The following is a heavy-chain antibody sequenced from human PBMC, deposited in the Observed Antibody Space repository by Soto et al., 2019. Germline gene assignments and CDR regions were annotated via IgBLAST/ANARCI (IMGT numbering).Heavy chain of an antibody. CDR2: IYYSGST. D-gene: IGHD2-21*02. CDR3: ARYQVTAYARTFDY. CDR1: GGSISSGGYY. J-gene: IGHJ4*02. Sequence: SETLSLTCTVSGGSISSGGYYWSWIRQHPGKGLEWIGYIYYSGSTYYNPSLKSRVTISVDTSKNQFSLKLSSVTAADTVVYYCARYQVTAYARTFDYWGQGTLVTVSS. V-gene: IGHV4-31*03.